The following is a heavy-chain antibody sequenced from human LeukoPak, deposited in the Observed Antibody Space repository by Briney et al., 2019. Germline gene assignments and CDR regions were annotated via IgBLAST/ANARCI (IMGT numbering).Heavy chain of an antibody. V-gene: IGHV3-20*04. Sequence: AGGSLRLSCAASGFTLDDYGMSWVRQAPGKGLEWVSGINWNGGSTGYADSVKGRFTISRDNAKNSLYLQMNSLRAEDTALYYCARDKYVMDTAMVGPIFDYWGQGTLVTVSS. CDR1: GFTLDDYG. CDR2: INWNGGST. J-gene: IGHJ4*02. CDR3: ARDKYVMDTAMVGPIFDY. D-gene: IGHD5-18*01.